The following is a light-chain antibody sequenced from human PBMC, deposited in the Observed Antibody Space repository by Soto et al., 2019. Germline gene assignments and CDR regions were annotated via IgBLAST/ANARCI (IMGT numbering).Light chain of an antibody. J-gene: IGKJ1*01. CDR1: QTVNSW. CDR3: QQYDSYWWT. CDR2: DAS. Sequence: DIQMTQSPSTLSASVGDRVTITCRASQTVNSWLAWYQQKPGKAPTLLIFDASTLQSRVPSRFSGSGSGTEFTLTITSLHPDDFATYYCQQYDSYWWTFGQGTKVEIK. V-gene: IGKV1-5*01.